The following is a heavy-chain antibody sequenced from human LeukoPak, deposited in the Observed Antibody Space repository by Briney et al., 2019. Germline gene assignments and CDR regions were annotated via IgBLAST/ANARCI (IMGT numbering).Heavy chain of an antibody. CDR2: IYYSGST. CDR1: GGSISSGGYY. D-gene: IGHD7-27*01. V-gene: IGHV4-39*01. Sequence: SQTLSLTCTVSGGSISSGGYYWGWIRQPPGKGLEWIGSIYYSGSTYYNPSLKSRVSISVDTSKNQFSLKLSSVTAADTAVYYCARPNWGMHWFDPWGQGTLVTVSS. CDR3: ARPNWGMHWFDP. J-gene: IGHJ5*02.